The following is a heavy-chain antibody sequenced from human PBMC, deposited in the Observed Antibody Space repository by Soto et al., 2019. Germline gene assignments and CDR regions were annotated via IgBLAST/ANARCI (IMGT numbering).Heavy chain of an antibody. CDR2: ISSSSSYI. CDR3: AREVLGYGGNTFDY. V-gene: IGHV3-21*01. D-gene: IGHD4-17*01. CDR1: GFTFSSYS. Sequence: TGGSLRLSCAASGFTFSSYSMNWVRQAPGKGLEWVSSISSSSSYIYYADPVKGRFTISRDNAKNSLYLQMNSLRAEDTAVYYCAREVLGYGGNTFDYWGQGTLVTVSS. J-gene: IGHJ4*02.